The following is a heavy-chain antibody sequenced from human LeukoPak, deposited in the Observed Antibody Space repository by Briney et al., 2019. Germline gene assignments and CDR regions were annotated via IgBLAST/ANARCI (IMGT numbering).Heavy chain of an antibody. V-gene: IGHV3-49*04. CDR2: IRTKAYGGTT. CDR1: GFTFGDYY. J-gene: IGHJ4*02. CDR3: TRGGPGDY. Sequence: GGSLRLSCTASGFTFGDYYMSWVRQAPGRGLEWIGFIRTKAYGGTTEYAASVKGRFTISRDDSKSIAYLQMNSLKTEDTAVYYCTRGGPGDYWGQGTLVTVSS. D-gene: IGHD3-10*01.